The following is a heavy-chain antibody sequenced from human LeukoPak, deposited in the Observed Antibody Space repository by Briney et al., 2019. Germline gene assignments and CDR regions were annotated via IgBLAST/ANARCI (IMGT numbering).Heavy chain of an antibody. Sequence: PSETLSLTCAVYGGSFSGYYWSWTRQPPGKGLEWIGEINHSGSTNYNPSLKSRVTISVDTSKNQFSLKLSSVTPADTAVYYCARETSSGRIIGYWGQGTLVTVSS. V-gene: IGHV4-34*01. J-gene: IGHJ4*02. CDR3: ARETSSGRIIGY. CDR1: GGSFSGYY. CDR2: INHSGST. D-gene: IGHD2-21*01.